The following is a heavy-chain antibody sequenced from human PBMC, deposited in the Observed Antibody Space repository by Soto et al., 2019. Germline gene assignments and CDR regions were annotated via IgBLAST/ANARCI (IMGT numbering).Heavy chain of an antibody. CDR3: ARKEYFGSGSFHFDY. CDR1: GGTFSSYT. CDR2: IIPILGIA. Sequence: SVKVSCKASGGTFSSYTISWVRQAPGQGLEWMGRIIPILGIANYAQKFQGRVTITADKSTSTAYMELSSLRSEDTAVYYCARKEYFGSGSFHFDYWGQGSLVTV. J-gene: IGHJ4*02. D-gene: IGHD3-10*01. V-gene: IGHV1-69*02.